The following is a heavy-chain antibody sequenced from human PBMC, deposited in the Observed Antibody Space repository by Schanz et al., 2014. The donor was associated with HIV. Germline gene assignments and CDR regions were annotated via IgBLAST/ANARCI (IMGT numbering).Heavy chain of an antibody. CDR3: AKGQRGVVRGDIDY. Sequence: VQLVESGGGVVQPGRSLRLSCAASEFKFRTFAMHWVRQAPGKGLEWVSAISGSGISTYYADSVKGRFTISRDNSKNTLYLQMNSLRAEDTAVYYCAKGQRGVVRGDIDYWGQGTLVTVSS. J-gene: IGHJ4*02. D-gene: IGHD3-10*01. CDR2: ISGSGIST. V-gene: IGHV3-23*04. CDR1: EFKFRTFA.